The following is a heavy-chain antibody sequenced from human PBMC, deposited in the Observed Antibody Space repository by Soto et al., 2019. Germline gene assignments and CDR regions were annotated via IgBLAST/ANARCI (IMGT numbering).Heavy chain of an antibody. V-gene: IGHV3-21*01. CDR2: ISSSSSYI. Sequence: PGGSLRLSCAASGFTFSSYSMNWVRQAPGKGLEWVSSISSSSSYIYYADSVKGRFTISRDNAKNSLYLQMNSLRAEDTAVYYCARDAHVAGNLKSSHYYMDVWGKGTTVTVSS. D-gene: IGHD6-13*01. CDR1: GFTFSSYS. CDR3: ARDAHVAGNLKSSHYYMDV. J-gene: IGHJ6*03.